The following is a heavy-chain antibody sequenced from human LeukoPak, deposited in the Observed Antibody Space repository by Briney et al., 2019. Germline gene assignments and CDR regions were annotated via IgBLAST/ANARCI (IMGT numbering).Heavy chain of an antibody. D-gene: IGHD3-16*02. V-gene: IGHV6-1*01. Sequence: SQTLSLTCAISGDSVSSNSAAWNWIRQSPLRGLEWLGRTYYRSKWYNDYAVSVKSRITINPDTSKNQFSLQLNSVTPEDTAVYYCARDMITFGGVIVPWGMDVWGQGTTVTVSS. CDR1: GDSVSSNSAA. J-gene: IGHJ6*02. CDR2: TYYRSKWYN. CDR3: ARDMITFGGVIVPWGMDV.